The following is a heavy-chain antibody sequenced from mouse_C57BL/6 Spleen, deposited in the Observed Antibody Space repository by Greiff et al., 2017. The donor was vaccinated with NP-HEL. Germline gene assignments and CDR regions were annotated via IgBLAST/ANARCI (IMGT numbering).Heavy chain of an antibody. V-gene: IGHV3-6*01. CDR1: GYSITSGYY. CDR2: ISYDGSN. CDR3: AINSFDY. Sequence: DVQLVESGPGLVKPSQSLSLTCSVTGYSITSGYYWNWIRQFPGNKLEWMGYISYDGSNNYNPSLKNRISITRDTSKNQFFLKLNSVTTEDTATYYCAINSFDYWGQGTTLTVSS. J-gene: IGHJ2*01.